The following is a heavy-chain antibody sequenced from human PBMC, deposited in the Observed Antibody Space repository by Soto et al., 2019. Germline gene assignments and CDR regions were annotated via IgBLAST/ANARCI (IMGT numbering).Heavy chain of an antibody. J-gene: IGHJ6*02. Sequence: SQTLSLTCAISGDSVSSNSAAWNWIRQSPSRGLEWLGRTYYRSKWYNDYAVSVKSRITINPDTSKNQFSLQLNSVTPEDTAVYYCARVVRGCSSTSCYLYYYYGMDVWGQGTKVTVSS. D-gene: IGHD2-2*01. CDR2: TYYRSKWYN. CDR1: GDSVSSNSAA. CDR3: ARVVRGCSSTSCYLYYYYGMDV. V-gene: IGHV6-1*01.